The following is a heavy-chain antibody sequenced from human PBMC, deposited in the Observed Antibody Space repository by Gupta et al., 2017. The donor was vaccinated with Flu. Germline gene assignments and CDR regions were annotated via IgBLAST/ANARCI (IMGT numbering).Heavy chain of an antibody. CDR2: IYPGDSDT. D-gene: IGHD3-10*01. CDR1: GYSFTSYW. Sequence: EVQLVQSGAEVKKPGESLKISCKGSGYSFTSYWLGWVRQMPGKGLEWMGIIYPGDSDTRYSPSFQGQVTISADKSISTAYLQWSSLKASDTAMYYCARRRLTVGGQGYYFDYWGQGTLVTVSS. J-gene: IGHJ4*02. V-gene: IGHV5-51*01. CDR3: ARRRLTVGGQGYYFDY.